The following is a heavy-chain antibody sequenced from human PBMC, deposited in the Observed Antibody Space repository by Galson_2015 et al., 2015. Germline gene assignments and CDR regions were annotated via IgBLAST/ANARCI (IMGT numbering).Heavy chain of an antibody. CDR2: ISYDGSNK. CDR3: AREYYYDSSGRMRDDAFDI. V-gene: IGHV3-30-3*01. CDR1: GFTFSSYA. Sequence: SLRLSCAASGFTFSSYAMHWVRQAPGKGLEWVAVISYDGSNKYYADSVKGRFTISRDNSKNTLYLQMNSLRAEDTAVYYCAREYYYDSSGRMRDDAFDIWGQGTMVTVSS. D-gene: IGHD3-22*01. J-gene: IGHJ3*02.